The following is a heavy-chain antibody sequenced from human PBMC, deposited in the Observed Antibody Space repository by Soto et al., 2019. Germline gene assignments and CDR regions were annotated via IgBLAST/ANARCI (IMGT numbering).Heavy chain of an antibody. CDR3: ARQMVSSGWHYGNWFDP. D-gene: IGHD6-19*01. J-gene: IGHJ5*02. V-gene: IGHV1-69*06. Sequence: QAQLVQSGAEVKKPGSSVKVSCKVSGGTFSTYAISWVRQAPRQGLEWMGGIIPIFNAAKYAQKFQGRVTITADKSTSTAHMELSSLRSEDTAVYYCARQMVSSGWHYGNWFDPWGQGTPVTVSS. CDR2: IIPIFNAA. CDR1: GGTFSTYA.